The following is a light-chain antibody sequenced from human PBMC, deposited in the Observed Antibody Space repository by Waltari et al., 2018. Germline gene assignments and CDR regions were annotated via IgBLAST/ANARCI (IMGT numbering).Light chain of an antibody. V-gene: IGKV1-5*03. J-gene: IGKJ1*01. CDR1: QSISSW. CDR3: QQYNSYSRT. Sequence: DIQMTQSPSTLSASVGDRVTITCRASQSISSWLAWYQQKPGKAPKLLFYNASSLESGVPSMFSGSGSGTEFTLTISSLQPDDFATYYCQQYNSYSRTFGQGTKVEIK. CDR2: NAS.